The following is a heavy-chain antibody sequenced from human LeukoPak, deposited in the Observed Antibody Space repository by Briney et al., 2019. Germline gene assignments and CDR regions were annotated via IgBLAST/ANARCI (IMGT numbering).Heavy chain of an antibody. J-gene: IGHJ4*02. CDR2: MLDSENT. V-gene: IGHV4-59*11. D-gene: IGHD5-18*01. CDR1: GGSFSSHF. Sequence: SENLSLTCSVPGGSFSSHFWSWIRQPPGKGLEWIGYMLDSENTKDNPYFQSRLSLSADTSKNQFSLRLTSVTAADTAVYYCATIKRGNIFGYFDFWGQGILVTVSP. CDR3: ATIKRGNIFGYFDF.